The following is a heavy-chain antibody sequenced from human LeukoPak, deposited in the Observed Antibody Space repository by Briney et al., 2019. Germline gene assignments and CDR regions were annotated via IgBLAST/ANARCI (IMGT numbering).Heavy chain of an antibody. D-gene: IGHD4-11*01. CDR1: GGIFSSYA. Sequence: ASVKVSCKASGGIFSSYAISWVRQAPGRGLEWMGEIIPIFGTANYAQKFQGRVTITADESTSTAYMELSSLRSEDTAVYYCARVREVTHYYFDYWGQGTLVTVSS. CDR2: IIPIFGTA. J-gene: IGHJ4*02. CDR3: ARVREVTHYYFDY. V-gene: IGHV1-69*13.